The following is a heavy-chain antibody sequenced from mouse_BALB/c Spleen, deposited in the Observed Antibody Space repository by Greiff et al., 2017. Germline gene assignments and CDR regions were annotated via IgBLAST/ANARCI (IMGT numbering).Heavy chain of an antibody. V-gene: IGHV7-1*02. CDR2: SRNKANDYTT. D-gene: IGHD2-13*01. J-gene: IGHJ3*01. CDR1: GFTFSDFY. Sequence: EVKVVESGGGLVQPGGSLRLSCATSGFTFSDFYMEWVRQPPGKRLEWIAASRNKANDYTTEYSASVKGRFIVSRDTSQSILYLQMNALRAEDTAIYYCARDAWDYFGFAYWGQGTLVTVSA. CDR3: ARDAWDYFGFAY.